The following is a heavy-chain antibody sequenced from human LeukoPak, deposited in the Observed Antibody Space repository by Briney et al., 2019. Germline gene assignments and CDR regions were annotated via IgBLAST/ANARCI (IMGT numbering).Heavy chain of an antibody. J-gene: IGHJ3*02. CDR2: INHSGST. CDR3: ARHLFYDSSGYFPFDI. D-gene: IGHD3-22*01. Sequence: SETLSLTCAVYGGSFSGYYWSWIRQPPGKGLEWIGEINHSGSTNYNPSLKSRVTISVDTSKNQFSLKLSSVTAADTAVYHCARHLFYDSSGYFPFDIWGQGTMVTVSS. CDR1: GGSFSGYY. V-gene: IGHV4-34*01.